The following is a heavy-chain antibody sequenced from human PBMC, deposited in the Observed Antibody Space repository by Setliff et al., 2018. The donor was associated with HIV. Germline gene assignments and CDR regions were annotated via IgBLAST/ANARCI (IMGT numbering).Heavy chain of an antibody. CDR3: HYFMAG. CDR1: EPTLRDSW. CDR2: INSDGRTT. Sequence: GESLKISCAVSEPTLRDSWMHWVRQVPGKGLVWVSTINSDGRTTTYADSVKGRFTISRDNAKNTVYLQMNSLRGEDTAVYYCHYFMAGWGKGTMVTVSS. V-gene: IGHV3-74*03. J-gene: IGHJ6*03.